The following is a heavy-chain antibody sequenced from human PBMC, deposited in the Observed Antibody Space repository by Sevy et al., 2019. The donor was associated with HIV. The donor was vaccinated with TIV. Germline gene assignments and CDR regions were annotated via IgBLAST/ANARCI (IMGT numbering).Heavy chain of an antibody. CDR2: FSFGCGRI. CDR3: AREGCTQPHDY. Sequence: GGSLRLSCAASGFTFAKYSMSWVRQAPGKGLEWVSTFSFGCGRINYADSVKGRFTISSDDSKNTLFLQMNSLRAEDTATYFCAREGCTQPHDYWGQRTLVTVSS. J-gene: IGHJ4*02. CDR1: GFTFAKYS. D-gene: IGHD2-8*01. V-gene: IGHV3-23*01.